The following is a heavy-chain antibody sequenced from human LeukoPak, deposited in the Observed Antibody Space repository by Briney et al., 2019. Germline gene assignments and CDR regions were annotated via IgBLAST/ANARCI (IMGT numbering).Heavy chain of an antibody. Sequence: GGSLRLSCAASGFTFSSYGMHWVRQAPGKGLEWVAVIWYEGSNKYYADSVKGRFTISRDNSKNTLYLQMNRLRAEDTAVYYCAKTFLTRTYCGGDCAFDSWGQGTLVTVSS. CDR1: GFTFSSYG. CDR3: AKTFLTRTYCGGDCAFDS. V-gene: IGHV3-33*06. D-gene: IGHD2-21*02. CDR2: IWYEGSNK. J-gene: IGHJ4*02.